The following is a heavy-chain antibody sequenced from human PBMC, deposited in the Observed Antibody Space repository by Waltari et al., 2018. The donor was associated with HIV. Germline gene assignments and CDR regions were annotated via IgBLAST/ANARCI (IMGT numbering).Heavy chain of an antibody. V-gene: IGHV3-30*18. D-gene: IGHD4-17*01. CDR2: ISYDGKNI. Sequence: QVQLVESGGGVVQSGGSLRLSCVGSGFPFSNYGMHWVRQAPGKGLEWVAFISYDGKNIHYENVVKGRFAISRDNPRKTLFLQMTSLRTEDTAVYYCVKPPSSDYGDFGLDFWGQGTLISVSS. J-gene: IGHJ4*02. CDR3: VKPPSSDYGDFGLDF. CDR1: GFPFSNYG.